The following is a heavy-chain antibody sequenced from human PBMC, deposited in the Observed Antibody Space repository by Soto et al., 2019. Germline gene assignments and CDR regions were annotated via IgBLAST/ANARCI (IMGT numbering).Heavy chain of an antibody. CDR2: IIPIFGIA. Sequence: QVQLVQSGAEVKKPGSSVKVSCKASGGTLLSYTISWVRQAPGQGLEWMGGIIPIFGIANYAQKFKGRVTITAAESTGVAYMELSSLISEDTAVDYCAGGDGETAMENVWGQGHTVTVSS. J-gene: IGHJ6*02. CDR1: GGTLLSYT. V-gene: IGHV1-69*01. CDR3: AGGDGETAMENV. D-gene: IGHD5-18*01.